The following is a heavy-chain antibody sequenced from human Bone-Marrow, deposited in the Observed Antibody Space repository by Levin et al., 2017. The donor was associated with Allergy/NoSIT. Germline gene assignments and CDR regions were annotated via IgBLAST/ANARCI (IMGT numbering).Heavy chain of an antibody. J-gene: IGHJ3*01. D-gene: IGHD1-26*01. V-gene: IGHV2-5*02. Sequence: SGPTLVKPTQTLTLTCAVSGVSLTTSGVGVGWVRQPPGKALESLAVIFWDEDQRLSPSLKSRLTITRDTSKNQVVLMMTNVDPADTATYYCAHRRPWEGAFDVWGQGTMVIVSS. CDR2: IFWDEDQ. CDR3: AHRRPWEGAFDV. CDR1: GVSLTTSGVG.